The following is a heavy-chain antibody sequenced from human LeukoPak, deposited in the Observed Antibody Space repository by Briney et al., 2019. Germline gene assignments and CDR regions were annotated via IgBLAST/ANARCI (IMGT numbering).Heavy chain of an antibody. D-gene: IGHD1-26*01. CDR2: IWPGDSDT. CDR3: ARAGGSPDSGVDAFDI. V-gene: IGHV5-51*01. CDR1: GYSFTNYW. Sequence: GESLKISCKGSGYSFTNYWIGWVRQMPGKGLEWMGVIWPGDSDTKYSPSFQGQVTISADKSISTAYLQWSSLKASDTAMYYCARAGGSPDSGVDAFDIWGQGTMVTVSS. J-gene: IGHJ3*02.